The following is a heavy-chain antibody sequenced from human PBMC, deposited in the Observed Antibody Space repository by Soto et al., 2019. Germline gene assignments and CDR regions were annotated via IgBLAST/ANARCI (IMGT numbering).Heavy chain of an antibody. CDR2: ISYDGSNK. D-gene: IGHD2-2*03. CDR1: GLTFSSYG. CDR3: AKDGYCSSTSCYFDY. Sequence: PGGSLRLSCAASGLTFSSYGMHWVRQAPGKGLEWVAVISYDGSNKYYADSVKGRLTISRDNSKNTLYLQMNSLRAEDTAVYYCAKDGYCSSTSCYFDYWGRGTLATVSS. V-gene: IGHV3-30*18. J-gene: IGHJ4*02.